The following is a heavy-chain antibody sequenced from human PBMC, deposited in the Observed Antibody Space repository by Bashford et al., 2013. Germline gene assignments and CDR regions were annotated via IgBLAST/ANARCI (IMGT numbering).Heavy chain of an antibody. CDR3: AREAGVYDSSNYYHNWFDL. Sequence: ASVKVSCQASGYTFSNFALSWVRQAPGQGPEWMGWMNPNSGGTSYAQKFQGRVTMTRDTSISTAYMELSSLTSDDTAVYFCAREAGVYDSSNYYHNWFDLWGQGTLVTVSS. CDR2: MNPNSGGT. CDR1: GYTFSNFA. D-gene: IGHD3-22*01. V-gene: IGHV1-2*02. J-gene: IGHJ5*02.